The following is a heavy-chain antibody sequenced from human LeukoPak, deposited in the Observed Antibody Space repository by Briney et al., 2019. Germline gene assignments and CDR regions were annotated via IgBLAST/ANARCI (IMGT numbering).Heavy chain of an antibody. V-gene: IGHV3-23*01. J-gene: IGHJ4*02. CDR3: AKDPLYYYDSSGYSHDY. CDR2: ISGSGGST. Sequence: GGSLRLSCAASGFTFSSYWMSWVRQAPGKGLEWVSAISGSGGSTYYADSVKGRFTISRDNSKNTLYLQMNSLRAEDTAVYYCAKDPLYYYDSSGYSHDYWGQGTLVTVSS. CDR1: GFTFSSYW. D-gene: IGHD3-22*01.